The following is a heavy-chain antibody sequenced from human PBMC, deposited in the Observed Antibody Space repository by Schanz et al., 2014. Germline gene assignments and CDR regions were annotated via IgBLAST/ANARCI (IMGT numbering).Heavy chain of an antibody. D-gene: IGHD3-16*02. CDR1: GFTFSSYA. V-gene: IGHV3-23*01. CDR3: TRSYYDFSWGSYRFRAFDI. J-gene: IGHJ3*02. Sequence: EVQLLESGGGLVQPGGSLRLSCAASGFTFSSYAMSWVRQAPGKGLEWVSALSGSGGSTYYADSVKGRFTISRDNAKKTLSLQMISLRAEDTAIYFCTRSYYDFSWGSYRFRAFDIWGQGTTVIVSS. CDR2: LSGSGGST.